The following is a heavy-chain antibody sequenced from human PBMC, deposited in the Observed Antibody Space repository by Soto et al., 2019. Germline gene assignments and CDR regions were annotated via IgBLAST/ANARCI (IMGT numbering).Heavy chain of an antibody. J-gene: IGHJ6*02. V-gene: IGHV3-21*01. CDR1: GFTFSSYS. CDR2: ISSSSSSYI. CDR3: ASHVEMATIGYYYYYGMDV. Sequence: GSLILSCAASGFTFSSYSMNWVRQAPGKGLEWVSSISSSSSSYIYYADSVKGRFTISRGNAKNSLYLQMNSLRAEDTAVYYCASHVEMATIGYYYYYGMDVWGQGTTVTVSS. D-gene: IGHD5-12*01.